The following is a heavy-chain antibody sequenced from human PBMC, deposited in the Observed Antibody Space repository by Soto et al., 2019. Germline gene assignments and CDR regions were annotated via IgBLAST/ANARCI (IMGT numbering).Heavy chain of an antibody. V-gene: IGHV4-34*01. CDR1: GGSFSGYY. D-gene: IGHD3-3*01. J-gene: IGHJ5*02. Sequence: SETLSLTCAVYGGSFSGYYWSWIRQPPGKGLEWIGEINHSGSTNYNPSLKSRVTISVDTSKNQFSLKLSSVTAADTAVYYCARALGGYYNFWSGYRAGFDPWGQGTLVTVSS. CDR2: INHSGST. CDR3: ARALGGYYNFWSGYRAGFDP.